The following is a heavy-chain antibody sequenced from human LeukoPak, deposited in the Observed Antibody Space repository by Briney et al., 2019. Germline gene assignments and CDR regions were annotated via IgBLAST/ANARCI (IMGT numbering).Heavy chain of an antibody. D-gene: IGHD3-3*01. CDR3: ARVAKERVGGVYYFDY. CDR2: IGTAGDT. Sequence: GGSLRLSCAASGFTFSDYDMHWVRQATGKGREWVSAIGTAGDTYYTGSMKGRFTISIKNAKNSLYIQMNSLRAGDTAVYYGARVAKERVGGVYYFDYWGQGTLVTVSS. V-gene: IGHV3-13*01. CDR1: GFTFSDYD. J-gene: IGHJ4*02.